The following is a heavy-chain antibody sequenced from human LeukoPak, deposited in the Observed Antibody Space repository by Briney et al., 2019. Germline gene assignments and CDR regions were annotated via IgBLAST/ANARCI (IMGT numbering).Heavy chain of an antibody. CDR3: ARKTYYYGSGSYPFDP. J-gene: IGHJ5*02. Sequence: SQTLSLTCAISGDSVSGNSAAWNWIRQSPSRGLEWLGRTYYRSKWYNDYAVSVKSRITINPDTSKNQFSLQLNSVTPEDTAVYYCARKTYYYGSGSYPFDPWGQGTLVTVSS. CDR1: GDSVSGNSAA. V-gene: IGHV6-1*01. D-gene: IGHD3-10*01. CDR2: TYYRSKWYN.